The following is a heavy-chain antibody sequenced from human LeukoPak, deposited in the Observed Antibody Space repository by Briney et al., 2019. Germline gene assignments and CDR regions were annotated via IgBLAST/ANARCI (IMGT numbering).Heavy chain of an antibody. Sequence: GRSLRLSCAASGFTFNSYGFHWVRQAPGKGLEWVADIWYDGSNKYYADSVKGRFTISRDNSKNTVSLQMTSLRAEDTAVYYCVRAYSGFSSRGFDYWGQGTLVSVSS. D-gene: IGHD5-12*01. V-gene: IGHV3-33*01. CDR2: IWYDGSNK. CDR3: VRAYSGFSSRGFDY. CDR1: GFTFNSYG. J-gene: IGHJ4*02.